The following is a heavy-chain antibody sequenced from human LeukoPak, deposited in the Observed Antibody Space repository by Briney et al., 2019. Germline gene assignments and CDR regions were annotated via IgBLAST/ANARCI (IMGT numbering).Heavy chain of an antibody. J-gene: IGHJ4*02. V-gene: IGHV1-8*01. Sequence: GASVKVSFTASGYTFTSYDINWVRQATGQGLEWMGWMNPNSGNTGYAQKCQGRVTMTRNNSISTAYMELSSLRSEDTAVYYCARKGETSNTDYWGQGTLVTVSS. CDR3: ARKGETSNTDY. CDR1: GYTFTSYD. CDR2: MNPNSGNT. D-gene: IGHD3-16*01.